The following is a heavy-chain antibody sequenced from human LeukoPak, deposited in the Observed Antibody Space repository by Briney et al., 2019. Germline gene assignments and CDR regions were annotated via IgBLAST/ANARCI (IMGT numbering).Heavy chain of an antibody. J-gene: IGHJ4*02. CDR2: INLNSGGT. CDR3: TREDY. Sequence: TSVKVSCKASGYTFSGFFMHWVRQAPGQGLEWMGWINLNSGGTNYAQKFQGRVTVTRDTSITTAYMELSRLTSDDTAVYYCTREDYWGQGTLVTVSS. CDR1: GYTFSGFF. V-gene: IGHV1-2*02.